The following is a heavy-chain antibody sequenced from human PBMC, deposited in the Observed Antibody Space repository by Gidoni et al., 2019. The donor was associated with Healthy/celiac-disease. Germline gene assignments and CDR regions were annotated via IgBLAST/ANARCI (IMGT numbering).Heavy chain of an antibody. CDR3: ARSIGLSGWYFDY. J-gene: IGHJ4*02. V-gene: IGHV1-3*01. D-gene: IGHD6-19*01. Sequence: QVQLVQSGAEVKKPGASVKVSCKASGYTFTSYAMHWVRQAPGPRLEWMGGINAGNGNTKYSQKFQGRVTITRDTSASTAYMELSSLRSEDTAVYYCARSIGLSGWYFDYWGQGTLVTVSS. CDR2: INAGNGNT. CDR1: GYTFTSYA.